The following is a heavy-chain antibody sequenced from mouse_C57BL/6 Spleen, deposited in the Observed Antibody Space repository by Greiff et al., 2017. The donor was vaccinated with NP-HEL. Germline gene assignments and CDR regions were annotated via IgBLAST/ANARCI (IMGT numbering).Heavy chain of an antibody. J-gene: IGHJ4*01. Sequence: EVQLVESGPGLVKPSQSLSLTCSVTGYSITSGYYWNWIRQFPGNKLEWMGYISYDGSNNYNPSLKNRISITRDTSKNQFFLKLNSVTTEDTATYYCARGDYYDAMDYWGQGTSVTVSS. V-gene: IGHV3-6*01. CDR1: GYSITSGYY. CDR3: ARGDYYDAMDY. D-gene: IGHD2-4*01. CDR2: ISYDGSN.